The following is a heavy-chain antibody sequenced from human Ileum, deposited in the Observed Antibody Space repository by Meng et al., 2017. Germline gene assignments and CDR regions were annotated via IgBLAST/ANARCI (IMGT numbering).Heavy chain of an antibody. CDR1: GGSFSCRSSS. Sequence: QLLPLAELPGLFPSSAPLSLTFTVSGGSFSCRSSSWCFRCQPPGKAPGRVPSIFHCVSTCNTPSLKTRVTISVDTSKYHFSLHLTPMTATDTAVDYCACLGWVDTAMASGWFYPWGQGTLVTVSS. V-gene: IGHV4-39*07. J-gene: IGHJ5*02. D-gene: IGHD5-18*01. CDR3: ACLGWVDTAMASGWFYP. CDR2: IFHCVST.